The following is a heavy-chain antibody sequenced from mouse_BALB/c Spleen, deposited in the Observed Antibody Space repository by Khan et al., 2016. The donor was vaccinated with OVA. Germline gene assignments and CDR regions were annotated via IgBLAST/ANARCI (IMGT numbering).Heavy chain of an antibody. V-gene: IGHV1S81*02. CDR1: GYTFTSYY. J-gene: IGHJ3*01. CDR2: INHSNGGT. Sequence: VQLQQSGAELVKPGASVRLSCKASGYTFTSYYLYWVKQRPGQGLEWIGDINHSNGGTNFNEKFKSKATLTVDKSSSTAYMQLSSLTSEDSAVYYCTRSGYGTFAYWGQGTLVTVSA. D-gene: IGHD2-1*01. CDR3: TRSGYGTFAY.